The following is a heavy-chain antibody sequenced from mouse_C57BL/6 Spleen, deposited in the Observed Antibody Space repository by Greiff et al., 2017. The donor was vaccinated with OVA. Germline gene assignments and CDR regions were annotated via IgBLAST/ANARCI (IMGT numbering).Heavy chain of an antibody. CDR3: ARGRGPSDWYFGV. J-gene: IGHJ1*03. CDR2: INHDGSST. Sequence: EVQLVESEGGLVQPGSSMKLSCTASGFTFSDYYMAWVRQVPEKGLEWVANINHDGSSTYYLDSLKSRFIISRDNAKNILYLQMSSLKSEDTATYYCARGRGPSDWYFGVWGTGTTVTVSS. V-gene: IGHV5-16*01. CDR1: GFTFSDYY.